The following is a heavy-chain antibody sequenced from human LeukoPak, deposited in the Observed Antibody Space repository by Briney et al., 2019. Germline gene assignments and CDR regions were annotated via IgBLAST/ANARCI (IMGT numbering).Heavy chain of an antibody. D-gene: IGHD4-11*01. J-gene: IGHJ4*02. V-gene: IGHV3-23*01. CDR1: GFTFSSYA. CDR2: ISGSGGST. CDR3: ARDDYSNAGRFPY. Sequence: PGGSLRLSCAASGFTFSSYAMSWVRQAPGKGLEWVSAISGSGGSTYYADSVKGRFTISRDNAKNSLYLQMNSLRAEDTAVYYCARDDYSNAGRFPYWGQGTLVTVSS.